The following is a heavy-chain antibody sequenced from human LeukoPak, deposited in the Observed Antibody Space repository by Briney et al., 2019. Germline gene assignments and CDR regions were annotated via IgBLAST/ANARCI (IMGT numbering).Heavy chain of an antibody. CDR2: MNPNSGNT. CDR3: ARHPNQGAGYYYYYYGMDV. V-gene: IGHV1-8*01. CDR1: GYTFTSYD. Sequence: GASVKVSCKASGYTFTSYDINWVRQATGQGLEWMGWMNPNSGNTGYAQKFQGRVTMTRNTSISTAYMELSSLRSEDTAVYYCARHPNQGAGYYYYYYGMDVWGQGTTVTVSS. D-gene: IGHD1-26*01. J-gene: IGHJ6*02.